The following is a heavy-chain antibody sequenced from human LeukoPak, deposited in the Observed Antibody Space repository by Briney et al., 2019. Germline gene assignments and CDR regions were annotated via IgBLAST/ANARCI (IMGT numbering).Heavy chain of an antibody. V-gene: IGHV3-74*01. CDR1: GFTFSDTW. CDR3: ARDWFHAIDY. D-gene: IGHD2/OR15-2a*01. CDR2: IRSDGSDT. Sequence: GGSLRPSCAASGFTFSDTWMHWVRQAPGEGLVWVSRIRSDGSDTRYAESVKGRFTISRDNAKNTLYLQMNSLRAEDTAVYYCARDWFHAIDYWGQGTLVTVSS. J-gene: IGHJ4*02.